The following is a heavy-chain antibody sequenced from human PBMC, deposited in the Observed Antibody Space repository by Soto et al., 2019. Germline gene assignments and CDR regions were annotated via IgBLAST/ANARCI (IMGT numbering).Heavy chain of an antibody. CDR1: GYSFTGHW. V-gene: IGHV5-51*01. CDR2: IYPGDSDT. J-gene: IGHJ4*02. D-gene: IGHD1-1*01. CDR3: ARRPSTNGIEFDY. Sequence: GESLKISCKASGYSFTGHWIGWVRQMPGKGLEWMGIIYPGDSDTRYSPSFQGQVAISADKAISTAYLQLSSLKASDTAMYYCARRPSTNGIEFDYWGQGTLVTVSS.